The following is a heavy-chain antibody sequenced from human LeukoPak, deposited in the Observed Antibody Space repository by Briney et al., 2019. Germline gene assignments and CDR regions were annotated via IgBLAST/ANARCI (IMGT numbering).Heavy chain of an antibody. J-gene: IGHJ5*02. Sequence: SETLSLTCAVYGGSFSGYYWSWIRQPPGNGLEWIGSIYYSGSTYYNPSLKSRVTISVDTSKNQFSLKLSSVTAADTAVYYCARLGNGHNWFDPWGQGTLVTVSS. CDR2: IYYSGST. CDR3: ARLGNGHNWFDP. V-gene: IGHV4-34*01. CDR1: GGSFSGYY. D-gene: IGHD1-26*01.